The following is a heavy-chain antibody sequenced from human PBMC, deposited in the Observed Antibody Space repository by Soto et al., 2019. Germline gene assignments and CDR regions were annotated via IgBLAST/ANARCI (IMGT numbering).Heavy chain of an antibody. J-gene: IGHJ4*02. CDR3: ARTPGNSSGDFDY. D-gene: IGHD3-22*01. Sequence: GASVKVSCKASGYTFTGYYMHWVRQAPGQGLGWMGWISANNGDTNYAQKLQGRVTMTTDTSTSTAYMELRSLRSDDTAVYYCARTPGNSSGDFDYWGQGTLVTVSS. CDR1: GYTFTGYY. CDR2: ISANNGDT. V-gene: IGHV1-18*04.